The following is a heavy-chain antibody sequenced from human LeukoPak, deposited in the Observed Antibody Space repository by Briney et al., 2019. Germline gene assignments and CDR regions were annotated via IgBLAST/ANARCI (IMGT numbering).Heavy chain of an antibody. Sequence: GGSLRLSCAVSGITLGNYGMSWVRQAPGKGLEWVAGISDSGGSTNYADSVKGRFTISRDNPKNTLYLQMNSLRAEDTAVYFCAKRGVVIRVILVGFHKEAYYFDSWGQGALVTVSS. D-gene: IGHD3-22*01. CDR3: AKRGVVIRVILVGFHKEAYYFDS. V-gene: IGHV3-23*01. CDR1: GITLGNYG. J-gene: IGHJ4*02. CDR2: ISDSGGST.